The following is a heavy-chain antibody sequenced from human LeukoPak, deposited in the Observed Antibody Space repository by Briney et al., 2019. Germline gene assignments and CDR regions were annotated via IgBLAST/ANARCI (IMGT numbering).Heavy chain of an antibody. J-gene: IGHJ4*02. CDR3: ARYGGYYFDY. CDR2: IYYSGTT. V-gene: IGHV4-59*08. Sequence: SEPLSLTCAVSGGSIISHYWSWIRQPPGKGLEWIGFIYYSGTTKYNPSLKSRVTISADMSKNQFSLKLSSVTAADTAVYYCARYGGYYFDYWGQGTLVTVSS. D-gene: IGHD3-16*01. CDR1: GGSIISHY.